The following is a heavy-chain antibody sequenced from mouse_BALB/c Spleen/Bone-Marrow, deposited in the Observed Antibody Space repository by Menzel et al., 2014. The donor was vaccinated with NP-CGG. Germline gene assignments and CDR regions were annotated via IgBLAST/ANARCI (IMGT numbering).Heavy chain of an antibody. CDR1: GFAFSSYD. CDR2: ISSGGSYT. D-gene: IGHD4-1*01. Sequence: EVMLVESGGGLVKPGGSLKLSCAASGFAFSSYDMSWVRQTPEKRLEWVATISSGGSYTYYPDSVKGRFTISRDNARNTLYLQMSSLRSEDTALYYCARPLTGAYFAYWGQGTTLTVSS. V-gene: IGHV5-9*02. CDR3: ARPLTGAYFAY. J-gene: IGHJ2*01.